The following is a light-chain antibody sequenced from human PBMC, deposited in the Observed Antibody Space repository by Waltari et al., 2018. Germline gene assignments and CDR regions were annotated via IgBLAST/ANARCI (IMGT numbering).Light chain of an antibody. V-gene: IGKV4-1*01. CDR1: QSVLYSSNTKKY. Sequence: DIVMTQSPDSLAVSLGERAIINCKSSQSVLYSSNTKKYLAGYQQKPGQPPKLVIYWASTRELGVPDRFSGSGSGTDFTLTINSLQADDVAVYYCQQYVVIPWTFGQGTKVEVK. CDR2: WAS. CDR3: QQYVVIPWT. J-gene: IGKJ1*01.